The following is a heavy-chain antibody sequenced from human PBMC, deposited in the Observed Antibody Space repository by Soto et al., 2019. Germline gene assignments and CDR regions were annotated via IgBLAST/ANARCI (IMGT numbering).Heavy chain of an antibody. Sequence: QVQLMQSGGEVKKPGASVKVSCKASGYTFTIYGINWVRQAPGQGLEWMGWISPDNGNTNYAQKLQGRVTMTTDTSTSTAHREVRSLRSDDTAVYYFARALGYSGYAGMDVWGQGTTVTVSS. CDR1: GYTFTIYG. CDR2: ISPDNGNT. CDR3: ARALGYSGYAGMDV. V-gene: IGHV1-18*01. D-gene: IGHD5-12*01. J-gene: IGHJ6*02.